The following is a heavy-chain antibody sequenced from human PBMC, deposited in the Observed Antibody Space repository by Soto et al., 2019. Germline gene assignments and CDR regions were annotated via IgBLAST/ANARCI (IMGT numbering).Heavy chain of an antibody. CDR1: GGSISSGGYY. V-gene: IGHV4-31*03. J-gene: IGHJ1*01. Sequence: PSETLSLTCTVSGGSISSGGYYWSWIRQHPGKGLEWIGYIYYSGSTYYNPSLKSRVTISVDTSKNQFSLKLSSVTAADTAVYYCASLYCGGDCSKPEYFQHWGQGTLVTVSS. D-gene: IGHD2-21*02. CDR2: IYYSGST. CDR3: ASLYCGGDCSKPEYFQH.